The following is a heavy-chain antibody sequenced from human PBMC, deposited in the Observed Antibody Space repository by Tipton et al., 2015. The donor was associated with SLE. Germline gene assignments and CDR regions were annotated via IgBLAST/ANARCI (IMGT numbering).Heavy chain of an antibody. J-gene: IGHJ4*02. CDR2: IYYSGST. CDR1: GGSISSSNW. CDR3: ARDLGSSGSFDY. D-gene: IGHD6-13*01. V-gene: IGHV4-4*02. Sequence: TLSLTCAVSGGSISSSNWWSWVRQPPGKGLEWIGYIYYSGSTNYNPSLKSRVTISVNTSKNQFSLKLSSVTAADTAVYYCARDLGSSGSFDYWGQGTLVTVSS.